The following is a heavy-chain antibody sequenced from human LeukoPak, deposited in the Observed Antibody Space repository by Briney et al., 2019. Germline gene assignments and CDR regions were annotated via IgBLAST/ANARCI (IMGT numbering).Heavy chain of an antibody. D-gene: IGHD3-3*01. Sequence: SETLSLTCTVYGGSISSHYWSWIRQPPGKGLEWIGYIYYSGSTTYTPSLKSRVTISLDTSKNQFSLKLSSVPAADTPVYYCARFQYDFWSGSRSYYFYGMDVWGQGTTVTVSS. CDR1: GGSISSHY. CDR3: ARFQYDFWSGSRSYYFYGMDV. J-gene: IGHJ6*02. CDR2: IYYSGST. V-gene: IGHV4-59*08.